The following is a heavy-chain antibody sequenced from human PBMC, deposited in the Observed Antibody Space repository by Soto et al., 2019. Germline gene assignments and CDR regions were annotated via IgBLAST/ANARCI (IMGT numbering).Heavy chain of an antibody. Sequence: QVQLVESGGGVVQPGRSLRLSCAASGFTFTNYGMHWVRQAPGKGLEWVAVIDYDGINKYYADSVKGRFTISRDNSKDTVYLQMNSLRAEDTAVYHCARDWGGPTRTRNVVPDFWGQGTLVTVSS. J-gene: IGHJ4*02. CDR1: GFTFTNYG. V-gene: IGHV3-33*01. CDR2: IDYDGINK. D-gene: IGHD2-15*01. CDR3: ARDWGGPTRTRNVVPDF.